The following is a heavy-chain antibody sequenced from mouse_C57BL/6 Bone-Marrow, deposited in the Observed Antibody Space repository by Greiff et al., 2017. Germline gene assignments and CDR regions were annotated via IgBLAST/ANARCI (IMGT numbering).Heavy chain of an antibody. Sequence: EVQLQQSVAELVRPGASVKLSCTASGFNIKNTSMHWVKQSPEQGLEWIGRIDPANGNTKYAPKFQGKATITAHTSSNTAYLQLSILTSEDTAIYYCASLFFAYWGQGTLVTVSA. CDR3: ASLFFAY. V-gene: IGHV14-3*01. J-gene: IGHJ3*01. D-gene: IGHD6-2*01. CDR2: IDPANGNT. CDR1: GFNIKNTS.